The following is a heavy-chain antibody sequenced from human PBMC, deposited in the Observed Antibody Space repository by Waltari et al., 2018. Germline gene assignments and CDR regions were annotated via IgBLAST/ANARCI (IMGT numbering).Heavy chain of an antibody. CDR3: ARDLGY. J-gene: IGHJ4*02. CDR1: GGSISRYY. V-gene: IGHV4-59*01. Sequence: QVQLQESGPGLVKPSETLSLTCTVSGGSISRYYWSWIRQPPGKGLEWIGYIYYSGSTNYNPSLKSRVTISVDTSKNQFSLKLSSVTAADTAVYYCARDLGYWGQGTLVTVSS. CDR2: IYYSGST.